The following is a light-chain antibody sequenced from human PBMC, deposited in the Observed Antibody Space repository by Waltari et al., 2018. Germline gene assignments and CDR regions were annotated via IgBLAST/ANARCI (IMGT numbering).Light chain of an antibody. Sequence: IQMSQSPSSLSASVGDRVTITCRASQGFSSFLNWYPRKPGKDPKLLIYYATSLASGVPSRFSGSGYGTEFTLTVSSLQPEDFATYYCQKGNSSPWTFGQGTKVEIK. CDR3: QKGNSSPWT. V-gene: IGKV1-13*02. CDR2: YAT. CDR1: QGFSSF. J-gene: IGKJ1*01.